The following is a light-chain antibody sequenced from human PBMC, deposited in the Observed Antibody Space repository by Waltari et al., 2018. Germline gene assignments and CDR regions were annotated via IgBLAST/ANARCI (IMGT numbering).Light chain of an antibody. CDR2: LGS. CDR1: QSLLNSDGYNF. Sequence: DIVMTQSPLPLPVTPGEPASISCRSSQSLLNSDGYNFLDWYLQKPGQSPQLLIYLGSDRASGVPDRFSGSGSGTDFTLKISRVEAEDVGVYYCMQTLHLRYTFGQGTKLEIK. V-gene: IGKV2-28*01. J-gene: IGKJ2*01. CDR3: MQTLHLRYT.